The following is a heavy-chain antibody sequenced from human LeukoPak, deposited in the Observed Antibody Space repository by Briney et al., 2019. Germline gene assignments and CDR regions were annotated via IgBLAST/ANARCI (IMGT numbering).Heavy chain of an antibody. CDR1: GYTFTGYY. CDR2: INPNSGGT. Sequence: GASVKVCCKASGYTFTGYYMHWVRQAPGQGLEWMGWINPNSGGTNYAQKFQGRVTMTRDTSISTAYMELSRLRSDDTAVYYCAKQFLEWFLDAFDIWGQGTMVTVSS. CDR3: AKQFLEWFLDAFDI. J-gene: IGHJ3*02. V-gene: IGHV1-2*02. D-gene: IGHD3-3*01.